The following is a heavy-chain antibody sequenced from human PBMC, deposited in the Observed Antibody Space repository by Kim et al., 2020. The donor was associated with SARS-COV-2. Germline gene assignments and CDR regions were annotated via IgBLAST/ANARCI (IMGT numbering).Heavy chain of an antibody. Sequence: ASVKVSCKASGYTFTSYGISWVRQAPGQGLEWMGWISAYNGNTNYAQKLQGRVTMTTDTSTSTAYMELRSLRSDDTAVYYCARDLWYPGSLGDYGDFDYWGQGTLVTVSS. J-gene: IGHJ4*02. CDR2: ISAYNGNT. V-gene: IGHV1-18*04. CDR3: ARDLWYPGSLGDYGDFDY. D-gene: IGHD4-17*01. CDR1: GYTFTSYG.